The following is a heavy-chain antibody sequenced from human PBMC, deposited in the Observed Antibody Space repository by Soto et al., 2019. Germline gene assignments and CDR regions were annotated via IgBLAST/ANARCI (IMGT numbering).Heavy chain of an antibody. CDR3: ARGGTNWSLDY. J-gene: IGHJ4*02. CDR2: VYHSGST. D-gene: IGHD7-27*01. V-gene: IGHV4-59*01. CDR1: GASFRNYY. Sequence: SETLSLTCSVFGASFRNYYWGCIRQSPGKGLEWIGYVYHSGSTNYNPSLKSRLTISLDTSKKQFSLKLTSLTAADTGVYFCARGGTNWSLDYWGQGAPVTSPQ.